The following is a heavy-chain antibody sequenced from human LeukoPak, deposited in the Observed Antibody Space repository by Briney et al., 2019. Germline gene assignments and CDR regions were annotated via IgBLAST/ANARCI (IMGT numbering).Heavy chain of an antibody. J-gene: IGHJ4*02. CDR1: GFTVSSNY. V-gene: IGHV3-53*01. CDR2: IYSGGST. CDR3: ARDSLSLDYFDY. D-gene: IGHD3-10*01. Sequence: GGSLRLSCAASGFTVSSNYMSWVRQAPGKGLEWVSVIYSGGSTYYADSVKGRFTISRDNSKNTLYHQMNSLRAEDTAVYYCARDSLSLDYFDYWGQGTLVTVSS.